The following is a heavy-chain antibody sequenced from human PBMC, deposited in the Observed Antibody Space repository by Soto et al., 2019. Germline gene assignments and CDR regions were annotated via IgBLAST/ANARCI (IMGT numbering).Heavy chain of an antibody. Sequence: QVQLVESGGGVVQPGRSLRLSCAASGFTFCSCTMHWVRQAPGRGLEWVATILYDGSDKFHADSVKGRFTISRDNSENTLYLQMNSLRDEDTAVYYCASETTAVAAFDYWGQGTLVTVSS. D-gene: IGHD6-19*01. V-gene: IGHV3-30-3*01. CDR2: ILYDGSDK. J-gene: IGHJ4*02. CDR3: ASETTAVAAFDY. CDR1: GFTFCSCT.